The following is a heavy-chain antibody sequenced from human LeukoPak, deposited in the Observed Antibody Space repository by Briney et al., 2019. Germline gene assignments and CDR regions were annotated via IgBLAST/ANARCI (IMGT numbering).Heavy chain of an antibody. CDR3: AKDSYSKGDY. Sequence: GGSLRLSCAASGFTFSYHWMTLVRQAPGKGLEWVANIKNDGTVKNYVDSVKGRFTISRDNAKNSLYLQMNSLRAEDTGVYYCAKDSYSKGDYWGQGVLVTVSS. CDR1: GFTFSYHW. J-gene: IGHJ4*02. CDR2: IKNDGTVK. D-gene: IGHD5-18*01. V-gene: IGHV3-7*01.